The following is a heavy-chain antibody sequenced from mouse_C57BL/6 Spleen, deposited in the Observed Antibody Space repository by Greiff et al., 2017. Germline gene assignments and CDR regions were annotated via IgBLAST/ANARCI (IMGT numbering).Heavy chain of an antibody. CDR1: GYAFSSYW. Sequence: VQLQQSGAELVKPGASVKISCKASGYAFSSYWMNWVKQRPGKGLEWIGQIYPGDGDTNYNGKFKGKATLTADKSSSTAYMQLSSLTSEDSAVYFCARYYYGSSYCDYWGQGTTLTVSS. V-gene: IGHV1-80*01. CDR2: IYPGDGDT. CDR3: ARYYYGSSYCDY. D-gene: IGHD1-1*01. J-gene: IGHJ2*01.